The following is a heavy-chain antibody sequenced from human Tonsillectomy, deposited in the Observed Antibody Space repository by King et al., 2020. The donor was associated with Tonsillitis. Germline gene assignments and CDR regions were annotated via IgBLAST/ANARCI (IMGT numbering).Heavy chain of an antibody. CDR2: INHSGST. V-gene: IGHV4-34*01. Sequence: VQLQQWGAGLLKPSETLSLTCAVYGGSFSGYYWSWIRQPPGKGLEWIGEINHSGSTNYNPSLKSRVTVSVDTSQNQFPLKLSSVTAAETAVYYCSRGEYYDWCDPWGKGTLVTVSS. CDR3: SRGEYYDWCDP. CDR1: GGSFSGYY. D-gene: IGHD2/OR15-2a*01. J-gene: IGHJ5*02.